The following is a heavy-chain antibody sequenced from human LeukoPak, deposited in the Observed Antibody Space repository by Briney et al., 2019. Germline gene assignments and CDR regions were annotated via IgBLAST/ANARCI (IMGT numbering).Heavy chain of an antibody. D-gene: IGHD6-19*01. CDR2: MSSSGTSI. Sequence: PGGSLRLSCAASGFTFSSYEMNWVRQAPGKGLEWVSYMSSSGTSIYYVDSVKGRFTISRDNAKNSLYLQMNSLRGEDTAVYYCVRGSSGWSPDYWGQGTLVTVSS. CDR1: GFTFSSYE. CDR3: VRGSSGWSPDY. V-gene: IGHV3-48*03. J-gene: IGHJ4*02.